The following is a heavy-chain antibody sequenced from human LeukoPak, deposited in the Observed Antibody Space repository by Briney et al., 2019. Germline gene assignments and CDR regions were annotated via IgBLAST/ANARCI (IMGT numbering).Heavy chain of an antibody. V-gene: IGHV1-18*01. CDR3: ARDQGNYDTLTGYYPAPYFDY. Sequence: ASVKVSCKASGYTFTSYGISWVRQALGQGLEWMGWISIYKGNTNYAQKFQGRVTMTTDTSTSTAYMELRSLSSDDTAVYYCARDQGNYDTLTGYYPAPYFDYWGQGTLVTVSS. CDR1: GYTFTSYG. CDR2: ISIYKGNT. D-gene: IGHD3-9*01. J-gene: IGHJ4*02.